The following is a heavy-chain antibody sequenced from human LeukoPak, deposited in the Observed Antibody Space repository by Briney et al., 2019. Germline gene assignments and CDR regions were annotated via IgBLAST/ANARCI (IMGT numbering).Heavy chain of an antibody. J-gene: IGHJ4*02. CDR3: ATSLGY. CDR1: GFTFDDYP. V-gene: IGHV3-9*01. CDR2: ISWNSGSI. D-gene: IGHD7-27*01. Sequence: GRSLRLSCAAAGFTFDDYPMHWVRQAPGKGLEWVSGISWNSGSIGYADSVKGRFTISRDNAKNSLYLQMNSLRAEDTALYYCATSLGYWGQGTLVTVSS.